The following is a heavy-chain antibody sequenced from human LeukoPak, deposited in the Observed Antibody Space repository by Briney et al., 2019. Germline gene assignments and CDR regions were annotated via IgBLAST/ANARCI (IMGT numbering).Heavy chain of an antibody. CDR2: INPSDDST. CDR3: ARAYYESSAYRHAVYFDY. D-gene: IGHD3-22*01. CDR1: GYTFNSSY. Sequence: ASVKVSCQASGYTFNSSYMHWVRQAPAQGLEWMGIINPSDDSTRYAQKFQGRVTMTKDTSTNTVYMHLSSLSSDDTAVYYCARAYYESSAYRHAVYFDYWGQGTLVTVSS. V-gene: IGHV1-46*02. J-gene: IGHJ4*02.